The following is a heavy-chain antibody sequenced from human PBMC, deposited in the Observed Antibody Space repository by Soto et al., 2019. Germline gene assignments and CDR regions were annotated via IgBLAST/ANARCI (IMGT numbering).Heavy chain of an antibody. J-gene: IGHJ4*02. Sequence: EVQLLESGGGLVQPGGSLRLSCAASGFTFSSYAMSWVRQAPGKGLEWVSVISGSGGTTYYADSVKCQFTISRDNSKNTLYLQMNSLSAEDTAVYYCAKDPTYGDYAGPFDYWGQGTLVTVSS. CDR3: AKDPTYGDYAGPFDY. V-gene: IGHV3-23*01. CDR1: GFTFSSYA. CDR2: ISGSGGTT. D-gene: IGHD4-17*01.